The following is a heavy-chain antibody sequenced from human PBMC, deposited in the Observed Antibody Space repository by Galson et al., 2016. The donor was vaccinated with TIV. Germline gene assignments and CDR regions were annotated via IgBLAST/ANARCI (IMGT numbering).Heavy chain of an antibody. CDR2: ISTSSSFI. J-gene: IGHJ4*02. V-gene: IGHV3-21*01. D-gene: IGHD3-10*01. CDR1: GLTFSSYA. CDR3: ARDPPLEYYYGSGSYPY. Sequence: SLRLSCAASGLTFSSYAMSWVRQAPGKGLEWVSSISTSSSFIYYADSVKGRFTISRDNAKNSLYLQMNSLRAEDTAVYYCARDPPLEYYYGSGSYPYWGQGTLVTVSS.